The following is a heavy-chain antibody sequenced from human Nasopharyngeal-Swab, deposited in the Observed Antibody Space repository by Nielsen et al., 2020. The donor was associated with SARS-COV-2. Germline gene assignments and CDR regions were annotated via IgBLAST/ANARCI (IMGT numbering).Heavy chain of an antibody. J-gene: IGHJ5*02. CDR3: ARLAGTNWFDP. D-gene: IGHD6-13*01. CDR1: GGSISTSSYY. V-gene: IGHV4-39*01. CDR2: IYYSGST. Sequence: SEPLSLTCTVPGGSISTSSYYWGWIRQPPGKGLEWIGSIYYSGSTYYNPSLKSRVTISVDTSKNQLSLKLSSVTAADTAVYYCARLAGTNWFDPWGQGTLVTVSS.